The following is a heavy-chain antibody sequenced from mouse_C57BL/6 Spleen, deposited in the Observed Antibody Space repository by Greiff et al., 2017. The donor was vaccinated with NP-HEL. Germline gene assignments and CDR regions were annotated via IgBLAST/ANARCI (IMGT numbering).Heavy chain of an antibody. Sequence: QVQLQQPGAELVKPGASVKLSCKASGYTFTSYWMHWVKQRPGRGLEWIGRIDPNSGGTKYNEKFKSKATLTVDKPSSTAYMQLSSLTSEDSAVYYLAVYDYGGDYYAMDYWGQGTSVTVSS. J-gene: IGHJ4*01. V-gene: IGHV1-72*01. D-gene: IGHD2-4*01. CDR3: AVYDYGGDYYAMDY. CDR1: GYTFTSYW. CDR2: IDPNSGGT.